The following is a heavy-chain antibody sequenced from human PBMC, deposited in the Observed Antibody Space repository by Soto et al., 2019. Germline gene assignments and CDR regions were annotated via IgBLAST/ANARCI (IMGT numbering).Heavy chain of an antibody. CDR3: ATRAADYNFWSGYYSYYYFMDV. CDR1: GGSISSYY. J-gene: IGHJ6*03. CDR2: IYYSGST. D-gene: IGHD3-3*01. V-gene: IGHV4-59*08. Sequence: ETLSLTCTVSGGSISSYYWSWIRQPPGKGLEWIGYIYYSGSTNYNPSLKSRVTISVDTSKNQFSLKLSSVTAADTAVYYCATRAADYNFWSGYYSYYYFMDVWGKGTTVTVSS.